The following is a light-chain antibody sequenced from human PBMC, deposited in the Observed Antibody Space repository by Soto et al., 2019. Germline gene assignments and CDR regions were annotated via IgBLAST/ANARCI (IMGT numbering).Light chain of an antibody. CDR3: QQRSNSPT. CDR2: DAS. J-gene: IGKJ4*01. V-gene: IGKV3-11*01. CDR1: QSVSSY. Sequence: EIVLTQSPATLSLSPGERATLSCRASQSVSSYLDWYQQKPGQAPRLLIYDASNRATGIPARFSGSGSGTDFTLTISSLEHEYFAVYYCQQRSNSPTFGGGTKVEIK.